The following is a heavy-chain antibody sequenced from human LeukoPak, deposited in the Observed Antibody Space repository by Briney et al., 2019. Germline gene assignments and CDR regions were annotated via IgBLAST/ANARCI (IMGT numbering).Heavy chain of an antibody. CDR1: GYTFTSYG. Sequence: GASVKVSCKASGYTFTSYGISWVRQAPGQGLEWMGWISAYNGNTNYAQKLQGRVTMTTDTSTSTAYMELRSLRSDDTAVCYCARAGRGAYCGGDCYPDYWGQGTLVTVSS. D-gene: IGHD2-21*02. CDR2: ISAYNGNT. J-gene: IGHJ4*02. CDR3: ARAGRGAYCGGDCYPDY. V-gene: IGHV1-18*01.